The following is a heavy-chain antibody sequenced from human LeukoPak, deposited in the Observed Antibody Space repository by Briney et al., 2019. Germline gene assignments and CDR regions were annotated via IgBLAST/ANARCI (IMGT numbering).Heavy chain of an antibody. CDR2: IYYSGST. V-gene: IGHV4-59*01. CDR3: ARAFYPGYYSYMAV. CDR1: GGSISPYY. Sequence: SETLSLTCTVSGGSISPYYWSWIRQPPGKGLEWIGYIYYSGSTNYNPSLKSRVTISVDTSKSQFSLKLSSVTAADTAVYYCARAFYPGYYSYMAVWGKGTTVTVSS. D-gene: IGHD3-3*02. J-gene: IGHJ6*03.